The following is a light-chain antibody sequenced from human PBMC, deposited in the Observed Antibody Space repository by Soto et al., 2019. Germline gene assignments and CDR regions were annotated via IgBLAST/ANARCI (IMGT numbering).Light chain of an antibody. J-gene: IGKJ5*01. CDR1: QGISRW. CDR2: GSS. V-gene: IGKV1-12*01. Sequence: DIQMTQSPSFVSASVGDRVTITCRASQGISRWLAWYQQRPGKAPELLIYGSSSLQIGVPSRFSASGSRTDFTPTISRLQPEDFASYKWQHAKSFPLTFGQGTRLEIK. CDR3: QHAKSFPLT.